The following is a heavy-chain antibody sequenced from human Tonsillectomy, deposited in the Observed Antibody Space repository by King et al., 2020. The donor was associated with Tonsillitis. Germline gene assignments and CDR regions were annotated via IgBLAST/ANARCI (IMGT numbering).Heavy chain of an antibody. CDR2: IFYSGST. V-gene: IGHV4-59*01. Sequence: QLQESGPGLVKPSETLSLTCTVSGGSISRNYWSCVRQPPGRCLEWLGYIFYSGSTEYNPSLRSRVTISVDTSKNQFSLNLSSVTAADTAVYYCARDFYDTSGYRGYFEYWGQGALVTVSS. CDR1: GGSISRNY. D-gene: IGHD3-22*01. J-gene: IGHJ4*02. CDR3: ARDFYDTSGYRGYFEY.